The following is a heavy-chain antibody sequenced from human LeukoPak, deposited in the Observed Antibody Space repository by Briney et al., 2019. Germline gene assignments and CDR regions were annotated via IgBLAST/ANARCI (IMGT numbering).Heavy chain of an antibody. V-gene: IGHV4-39*07. CDR2: IYYSGTT. Sequence: PSETLSLTCTVSGGSLSSNNYYWVWNRQSPGLEPEWIGTIYYSGTTYYNPSPKSRVTISVDTSKNQFSLKLSSVTAADTAVFYCARGTQYSSSWYYFDYWGQGILVTVSS. CDR3: ARGTQYSSSWYYFDY. J-gene: IGHJ4*02. CDR1: GGSLSSNNYY. D-gene: IGHD6-13*01.